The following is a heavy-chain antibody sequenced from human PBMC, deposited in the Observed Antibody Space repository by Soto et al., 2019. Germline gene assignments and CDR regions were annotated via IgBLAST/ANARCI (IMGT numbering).Heavy chain of an antibody. J-gene: IGHJ6*03. CDR3: AKEFAIAARRGYYYMDV. CDR2: ISGSGGST. V-gene: IGHV3-23*01. Sequence: GGSLRLSCAASVFTFSSYAMSWVRQAPGKGLEWVSAISGSGGSTYYADSVKGRFTISRDNSKNTLYLQMNSLRAEDTAVYYCAKEFAIAARRGYYYMDVWGKGTTVTVSS. CDR1: VFTFSSYA. D-gene: IGHD6-6*01.